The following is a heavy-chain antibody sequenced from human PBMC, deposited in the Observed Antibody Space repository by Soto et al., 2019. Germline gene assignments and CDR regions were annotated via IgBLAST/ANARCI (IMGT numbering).Heavy chain of an antibody. CDR3: DRGKNSCDS. V-gene: IGHV3-72*01. Sequence: EVQLVESGGGLVQPGGSLRLSCAASGFTFSDYHMDWVRQAPGKGLEWVGRIGYNVNSYTTQYAASVKGRFPISRDDSKYSLYMQMNSLRAEDTAVYYCDRGKNSCDSCGQGRMVIVSS. CDR2: IGYNVNSYTT. CDR1: GFTFSDYH. D-gene: IGHD1-7*01. J-gene: IGHJ4*02.